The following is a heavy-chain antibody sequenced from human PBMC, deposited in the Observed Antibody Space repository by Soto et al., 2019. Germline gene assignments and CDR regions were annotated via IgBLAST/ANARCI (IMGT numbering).Heavy chain of an antibody. D-gene: IGHD6-19*01. V-gene: IGHV3-11*01. CDR1: GFTFSDYY. CDR3: ARDSLAGSDAFDI. Sequence: GGSLRLSCAASGFTFSDYYMTWIRQAPGKGLEWVSYISGSSITIYYADSVKGRFTISRDNAKNSLYLQMNSLRAEDTAVYYCARDSLAGSDAFDIWGQGTMVT. CDR2: ISGSSITI. J-gene: IGHJ3*02.